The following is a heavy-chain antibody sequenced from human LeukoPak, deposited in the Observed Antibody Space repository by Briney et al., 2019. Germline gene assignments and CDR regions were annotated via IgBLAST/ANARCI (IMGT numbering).Heavy chain of an antibody. D-gene: IGHD2-15*01. V-gene: IGHV4-59*01. J-gene: IGHJ6*02. CDR3: ARVEVGAANRQWYGMDV. CDR2: VDYRGNN. CDR1: VGSLSSYY. Sequence: SETLSLTCTISVGSLSSYYWSWLRQPPGKGLEWIGYVDYRGNNNYNPSLKSRVTISIDTSKSLFSLKLNSVTAADTAVYYCARVEVGAANRQWYGMDVWGQGTTVTVSS.